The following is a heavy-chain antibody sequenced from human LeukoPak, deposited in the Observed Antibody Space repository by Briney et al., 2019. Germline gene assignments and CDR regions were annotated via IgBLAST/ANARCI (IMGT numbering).Heavy chain of an antibody. CDR1: GGSISSYY. J-gene: IGHJ2*01. D-gene: IGHD6-25*01. CDR3: ARQGGGFWYFDL. CDR2: IYYSGST. V-gene: IGHV4-59*08. Sequence: SETLSPTCTVSGGSISSYYWSWIRQPPGKGLEWIGYIYYSGSTNYNPSLKSRVTISVDTSKNQFSLKLSSVTAADTAVYYCARQGGGFWYFDLWGRGTLVAVSS.